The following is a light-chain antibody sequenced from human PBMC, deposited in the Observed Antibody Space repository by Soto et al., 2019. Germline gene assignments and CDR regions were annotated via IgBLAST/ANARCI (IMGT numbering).Light chain of an antibody. J-gene: IGLJ1*01. CDR3: TSFAPGRIYV. V-gene: IGLV2-14*01. Sequence: QSVLTQPASVSGSPGQSITISCTGSSSDFTTYHYVSWYRQHPGKAPKLMIYEVSHRPSGVSNRFSGSKSGNTASLTITGLQAEDEGDYYCTSFAPGRIYVFGSGTKVTVL. CDR1: SSDFTTYHY. CDR2: EVS.